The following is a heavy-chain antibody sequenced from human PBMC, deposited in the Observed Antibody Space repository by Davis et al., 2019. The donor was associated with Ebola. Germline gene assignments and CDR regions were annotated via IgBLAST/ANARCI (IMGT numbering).Heavy chain of an antibody. CDR3: AREGGYSSSWYGGAFDI. CDR2: ISPDGSDK. D-gene: IGHD6-13*01. CDR1: GISFSNYG. J-gene: IGHJ3*02. V-gene: IGHV3-30*03. Sequence: GESLKISCAASGISFSNYGMFWVRQAPGKVMEWVAVISPDGSDKNYADSGKGRFTISRDNSKNTLDLQMNSLRPEDTAVYYCAREGGYSSSWYGGAFDIWGQGTMVTVSS.